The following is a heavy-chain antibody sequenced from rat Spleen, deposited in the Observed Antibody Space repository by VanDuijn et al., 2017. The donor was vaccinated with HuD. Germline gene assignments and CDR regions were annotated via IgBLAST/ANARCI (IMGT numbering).Heavy chain of an antibody. J-gene: IGHJ2*01. CDR3: ARRPYYDGAYYPFAY. CDR1: GFTFSNYY. V-gene: IGHV5-7*01. Sequence: EVQLVESGGGLVQPGRSLKLSCAASGFTFSNYYMAWVRQAPTKGLEWVASISYDGSSTYYRDSVKGRFTISRESAKTTLYLEMDSLRSEDTATYFCARRPYYDGAYYPFAYWGQGVMVTVSS. CDR2: ISYDGSST. D-gene: IGHD1-12*02.